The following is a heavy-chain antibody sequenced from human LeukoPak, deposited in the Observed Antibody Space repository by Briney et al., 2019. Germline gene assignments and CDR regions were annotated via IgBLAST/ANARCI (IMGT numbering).Heavy chain of an antibody. D-gene: IGHD3-10*01. CDR1: GFTFSSYS. CDR2: ISNSGAST. V-gene: IGHV3-21*06. J-gene: IGHJ4*02. Sequence: PGGSLRLXCVASGFTFSSYSTNWVRQAPGKGLEWVSSISNSGASTDYADSVKGRFTISRDNAKNSLYLQMTSLRAEDTAVYYCARESRRYGSGSYPPDYWGRGTLVTVSS. CDR3: ARESRRYGSGSYPPDY.